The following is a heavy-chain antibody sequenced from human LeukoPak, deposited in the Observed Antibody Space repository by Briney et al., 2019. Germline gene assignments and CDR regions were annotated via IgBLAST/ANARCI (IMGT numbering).Heavy chain of an antibody. J-gene: IGHJ4*02. Sequence: GGSPRLSCSASGFTFSSYAMHWVRQAPGKGLEYVSAISSNGGSTYYADSVKGRFTISRDNSKNTLYLQMSSLRAEDTAVYYCVKGSVNSGVVVAATIDYWGQGTLVTVSS. CDR3: VKGSVNSGVVVAATIDY. V-gene: IGHV3-64D*06. CDR2: ISSNGGST. CDR1: GFTFSSYA. D-gene: IGHD2-15*01.